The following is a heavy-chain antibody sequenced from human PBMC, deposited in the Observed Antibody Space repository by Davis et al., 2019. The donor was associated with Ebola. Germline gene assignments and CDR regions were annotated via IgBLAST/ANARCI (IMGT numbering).Heavy chain of an antibody. J-gene: IGHJ5*02. Sequence: GESLKISCAASGFTFSSYWMSWVRQAPGKGLEWVANIKQDGSEKYYVDSVKGRFTISRDNAKNSLYLQMNSLRAEDTAVYYCARGELELRLGWFDPWGQGTLVTVSS. CDR1: GFTFSSYW. CDR3: ARGELELRLGWFDP. CDR2: IKQDGSEK. V-gene: IGHV3-7*03. D-gene: IGHD1-7*01.